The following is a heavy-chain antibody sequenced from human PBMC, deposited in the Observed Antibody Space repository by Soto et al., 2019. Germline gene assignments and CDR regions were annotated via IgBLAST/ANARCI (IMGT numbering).Heavy chain of an antibody. CDR2: IYSGGST. J-gene: IGHJ4*02. CDR1: GFTVSSNY. V-gene: IGHV3-66*01. Sequence: EVQLVESGGGLVQPRGSLRLSCAAAGFTVSSNYMSWVRQAPGKGLEWVSVIYSGGSTYYADSVKGRFTISRDNSKNTLYLQMNSLRAEDTAVYYCARDYPTDSWGQGTLVTVSS. CDR3: ARDYPTDS.